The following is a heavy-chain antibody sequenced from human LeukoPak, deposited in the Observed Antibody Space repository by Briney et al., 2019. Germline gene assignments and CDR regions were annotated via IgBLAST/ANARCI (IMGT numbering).Heavy chain of an antibody. D-gene: IGHD3-22*01. CDR3: AKKTHLGGYYDSSDFFPFDY. Sequence: GRSLRLSCAASGFTFSSYGMHWVRQAPGKGLEWVAVISYDGSNKYYGDSVKGRFTISRDNSKNTLYLQVNSLRAEDTAVYYCAKKTHLGGYYDSSDFFPFDYWGQGTLVTVAS. CDR2: ISYDGSNK. V-gene: IGHV3-30*18. J-gene: IGHJ4*02. CDR1: GFTFSSYG.